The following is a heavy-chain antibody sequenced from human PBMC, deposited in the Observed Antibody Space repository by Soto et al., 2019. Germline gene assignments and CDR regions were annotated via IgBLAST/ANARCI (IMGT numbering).Heavy chain of an antibody. J-gene: IGHJ5*02. Sequence: SETLSLTCTVSGGSISSSSYYWGWIRQPPGEGLEWIGSIYYSGSTYYNPSLKSRVTISVDTSKNQFSLKLSSVTAADTAVYYCARHGLPGIAVAEGWFDPWGQGTLVTVSS. CDR2: IYYSGST. CDR1: GGSISSSSYY. CDR3: ARHGLPGIAVAEGWFDP. D-gene: IGHD6-19*01. V-gene: IGHV4-39*01.